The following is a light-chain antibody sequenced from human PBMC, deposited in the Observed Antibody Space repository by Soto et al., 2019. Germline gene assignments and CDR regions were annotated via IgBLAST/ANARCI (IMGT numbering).Light chain of an antibody. CDR2: DAP. V-gene: IGKV3-11*01. J-gene: IGKJ4*01. CDR3: QQRSNLPLT. CDR1: QSVSSY. Sequence: EIVLTQSPATLSLSPWERATLSCRASQSVSSYLAWYQQKPGQAPRLLIYDAPNRATGIPARFSGSGSGTDFTLTISSLEPEDFAVYYCQQRSNLPLTFGGGTKVEIK.